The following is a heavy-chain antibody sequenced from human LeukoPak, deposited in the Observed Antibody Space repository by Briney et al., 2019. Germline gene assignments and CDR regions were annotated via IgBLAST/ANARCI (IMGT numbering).Heavy chain of an antibody. Sequence: GGSLRLSCAASGFTFSSYGMHWVRQAPGKGLEWVAVISYDGSNKYYADSVKGRFTISSDNSKNTLYLQMNSLRAEDTAVYYCAKAAWDEEYYFDYWGQGTLVTVSS. D-gene: IGHD1-26*01. CDR2: ISYDGSNK. J-gene: IGHJ4*02. CDR3: AKAAWDEEYYFDY. V-gene: IGHV3-30*18. CDR1: GFTFSSYG.